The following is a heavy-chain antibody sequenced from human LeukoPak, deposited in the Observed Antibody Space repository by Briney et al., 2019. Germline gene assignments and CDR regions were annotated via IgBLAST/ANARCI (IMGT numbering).Heavy chain of an antibody. CDR2: VNPNRGGT. D-gene: IGHD6-13*01. V-gene: IGHV1-2*02. CDR1: GYTFTDYY. Sequence: ASVKVSCKASGYTFTDYYMHWVRQAPGQGLEWMGWVNPNRGGTNYAQKFQGRVTMTRDTSISTAYMELSRLGSDDTALYYCARGGQQLANYWGQGTLVTVSS. J-gene: IGHJ4*02. CDR3: ARGGQQLANY.